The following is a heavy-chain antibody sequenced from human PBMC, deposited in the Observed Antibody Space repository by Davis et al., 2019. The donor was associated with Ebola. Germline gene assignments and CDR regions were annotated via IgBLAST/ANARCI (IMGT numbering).Heavy chain of an antibody. CDR1: GYTFTSYD. J-gene: IGHJ6*03. CDR3: ARAAGYYFDHSGYRRSYYYMDV. CDR2: MNPNSGNT. Sequence: ASVKVSCKASGYTFTSYDINWVRQATGQGLEWMGWMNPNSGNTGYAHKFQGRITITRNTSITTAYMELSGLGSEDTAVYYCARAAGYYFDHSGYRRSYYYMDVWGKGTTVTVSS. V-gene: IGHV1-8*03. D-gene: IGHD3-22*01.